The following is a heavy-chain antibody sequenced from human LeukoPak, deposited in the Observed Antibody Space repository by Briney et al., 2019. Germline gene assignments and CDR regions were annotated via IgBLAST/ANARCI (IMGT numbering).Heavy chain of an antibody. CDR2: ISSSSSYI. Sequence: GGSLRLSCAASGFTFSSYSMNWVRQAPGKGLDGVSSISSSSSYIYYADSVKGRFTISRDNAKNSLYLQMNSLRAEDTAVYYCARGGAAGTGDYWGQGTLVTVSS. J-gene: IGHJ4*02. CDR3: ARGGAAGTGDY. D-gene: IGHD6-13*01. CDR1: GFTFSSYS. V-gene: IGHV3-21*01.